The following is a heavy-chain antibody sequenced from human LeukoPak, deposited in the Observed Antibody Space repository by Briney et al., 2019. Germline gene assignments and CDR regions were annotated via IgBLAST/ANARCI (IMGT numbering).Heavy chain of an antibody. CDR3: ASATSSNYGSGNTFDY. CDR1: GFTFSSYS. D-gene: IGHD3-10*01. Sequence: GGSLRLSCAASGFTFSSYSMNWVRQAPGKGLEWVSSISSSSSYIYYADSVKGRFTISRDNAKNSLYLQMNSLRAEDTAVYYCASATSSNYGSGNTFDYWGQGTLVTVSS. J-gene: IGHJ4*02. CDR2: ISSSSSYI. V-gene: IGHV3-21*01.